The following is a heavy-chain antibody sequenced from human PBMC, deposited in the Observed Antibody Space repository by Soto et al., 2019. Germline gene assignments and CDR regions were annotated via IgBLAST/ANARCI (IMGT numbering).Heavy chain of an antibody. CDR2: INAGNGNT. CDR3: ARRPWYYYDTSGYSDEAFDI. Sequence: ASVKVSCKASGYTFNSYAMHWVRQAPGQRLEWMGWINAGNGNTKYSQKFQGRVTITRDTSASIAYMELSSLRSEDTAVYYCARRPWYYYDTSGYSDEAFDIWGQGTMVTVSS. V-gene: IGHV1-3*01. D-gene: IGHD3-22*01. J-gene: IGHJ3*02. CDR1: GYTFNSYA.